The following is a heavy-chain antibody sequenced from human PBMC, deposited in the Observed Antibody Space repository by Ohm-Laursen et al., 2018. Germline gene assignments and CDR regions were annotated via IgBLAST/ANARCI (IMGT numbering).Heavy chain of an antibody. CDR2: IGGGDRT. V-gene: IGHV3-23*01. CDR3: AKTHSASSSDY. D-gene: IGHD1-26*01. J-gene: IGHJ4*02. CDR1: GFSFSSYA. Sequence: SLRLSCSASGFSFSSYAVTWVRQAPGKGLEWVSAIGGGDRTHYADSVKGRFTISKDKSKNMLYLQMNSLRAEDTALYYCAKTHSASSSDYWGQGTLVTVSS.